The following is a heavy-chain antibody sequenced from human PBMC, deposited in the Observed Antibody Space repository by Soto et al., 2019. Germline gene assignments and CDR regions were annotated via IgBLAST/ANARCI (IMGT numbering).Heavy chain of an antibody. CDR2: INPNSGGT. J-gene: IGHJ6*03. Sequence: ASVKVSCKASGYTFTGYYMHWMRQAPGQGLEWLGWINPNSGGTNYAQKFQGWVTMTRDTSISTAYMELSRLRSDDTAVYYCARMGGGRQGVINYYYYYMDVWGKGTTVTVSS. CDR1: GYTFTGYY. CDR3: ARMGGGRQGVINYYYYYMDV. V-gene: IGHV1-2*04. D-gene: IGHD3-10*01.